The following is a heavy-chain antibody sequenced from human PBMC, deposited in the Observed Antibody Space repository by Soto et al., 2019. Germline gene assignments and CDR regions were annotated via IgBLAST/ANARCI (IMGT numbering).Heavy chain of an antibody. V-gene: IGHV1-69*13. D-gene: IGHD3-22*01. Sequence: SVKVSCKASGGTFSSYVLSWARKAPGQGPAWTGGLIPIFGTANYAQKIQGRVTITADEATSTAYMELSSLRSEDTAVYYCARGIHWGFYYDSSGPKPGAFDIWGQGTMVTVSS. CDR2: LIPIFGTA. J-gene: IGHJ3*02. CDR3: ARGIHWGFYYDSSGPKPGAFDI. CDR1: GGTFSSYV.